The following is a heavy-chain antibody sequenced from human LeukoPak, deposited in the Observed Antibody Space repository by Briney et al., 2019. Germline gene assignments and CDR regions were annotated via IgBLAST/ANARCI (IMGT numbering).Heavy chain of an antibody. V-gene: IGHV3-30-3*01. J-gene: IGHJ6*02. Sequence: PGGSLRLSCAASGFTFSSYAMHWVRQAPGKGLEWVAVISYDGSNKYYADSVKGRFTISRDNSKNTLYLQMNSLRAEDTAVYYCASLYCGGDCYRHRRTNYYYYYAMDAWGQGTTVTVSS. CDR3: ASLYCGGDCYRHRRTNYYYYYAMDA. CDR2: ISYDGSNK. CDR1: GFTFSSYA. D-gene: IGHD2-21*02.